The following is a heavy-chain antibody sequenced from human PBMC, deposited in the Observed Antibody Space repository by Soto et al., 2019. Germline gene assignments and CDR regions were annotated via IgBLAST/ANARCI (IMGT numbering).Heavy chain of an antibody. D-gene: IGHD3-3*01. V-gene: IGHV1-2*04. Sequence: ASVKVSCKASGYTFTGYYMHWVRQAPGQGLEWMGWINPNSGGTNYAQKFQGWVTMTRDTSISTAYMELSRLRSDDTAVYYCARGVPTDFWSGYLWANYYYGMDVWGQGTTVTVSS. CDR1: GYTFTGYY. J-gene: IGHJ6*02. CDR3: ARGVPTDFWSGYLWANYYYGMDV. CDR2: INPNSGGT.